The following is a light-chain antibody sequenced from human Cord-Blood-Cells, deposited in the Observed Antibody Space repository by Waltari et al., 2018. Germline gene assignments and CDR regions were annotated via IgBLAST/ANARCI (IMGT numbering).Light chain of an antibody. CDR2: SNN. CDR1: SANIGRTT. J-gene: IGLJ2*01. V-gene: IGLV1-44*01. CDR3: AAWDDSLNVVV. Sequence: QSVLTQPPSASGTPGQRVTISCSGSSANIGRTTVNWYQQLPGTAPKLLIYSNNQRPSGVPDRVSVSKSGTSASLAISGLQSEDEADYYCAAWDDSLNVVVFGGGTKLTVL.